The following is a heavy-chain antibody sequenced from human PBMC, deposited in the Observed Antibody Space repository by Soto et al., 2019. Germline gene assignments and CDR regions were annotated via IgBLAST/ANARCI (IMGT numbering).Heavy chain of an antibody. CDR1: GVTVSGYA. D-gene: IGHD4-17*01. Sequence: EVQLLESGGDLVQPGRSLSLSCAASGVTVSGYAMSWVRQSPGKGLEWVAVISGGGNSAYYADSVNGRVTISRDNDKNKIYLQMSRLRGEATAVSYCDKTRGRVTTSWHFGYWGQGTLVTVSS. CDR3: DKTRGRVTTSWHFGY. CDR2: ISGGGNSA. V-gene: IGHV3-23*01. J-gene: IGHJ4*02.